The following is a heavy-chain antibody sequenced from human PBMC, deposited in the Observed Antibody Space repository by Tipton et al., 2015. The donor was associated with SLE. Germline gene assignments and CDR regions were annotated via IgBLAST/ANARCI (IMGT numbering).Heavy chain of an antibody. J-gene: IGHJ6*02. CDR2: IIPILGIV. Sequence: QSGPEVKKPGSAVKVSCKTSGGTFSSYAISWVRQAPGQGLEWMGRIIPILGIVNNAQKFQGRVTITADKSTSTAYMELSSLRSEDTAEYYCARDGANSSSGYNCYGMDVWGQGTTVTVSS. D-gene: IGHD6-13*01. CDR3: ARDGANSSSGYNCYGMDV. V-gene: IGHV1-69*04. CDR1: GGTFSSYA.